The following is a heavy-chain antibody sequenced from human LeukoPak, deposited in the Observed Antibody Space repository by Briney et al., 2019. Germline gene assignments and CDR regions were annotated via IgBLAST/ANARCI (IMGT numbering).Heavy chain of an antibody. J-gene: IGHJ4*02. CDR2: ISYDGSNK. Sequence: GRSLRLSCAASGFTFSSYGMHWVRQAPGKGLEWVAVISYDGSNKYYADSVKGRFTISRDNAKNSLYLQMNSLRAEDTAVYYCAGEKFYYDSSGYQFGYWGQGTLVTVSS. D-gene: IGHD3-22*01. V-gene: IGHV3-30*03. CDR3: AGEKFYYDSSGYQFGY. CDR1: GFTFSSYG.